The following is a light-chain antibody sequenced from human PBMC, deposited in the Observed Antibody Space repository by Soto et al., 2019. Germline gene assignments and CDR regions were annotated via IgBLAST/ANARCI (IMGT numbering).Light chain of an antibody. V-gene: IGKV3D-20*02. CDR1: QSVSSSY. CDR3: QQRSSWPFT. J-gene: IGKJ3*01. CDR2: GAS. Sequence: VLTQFSGALSLSPVERATLSCRASQSVSSSYLAWYQQKPGQAPRLLIYGASSRATGIPARFSGSGSGTDFTLTISSLEPEDFAVYYCQQRSSWPFTFGPGTKVDIK.